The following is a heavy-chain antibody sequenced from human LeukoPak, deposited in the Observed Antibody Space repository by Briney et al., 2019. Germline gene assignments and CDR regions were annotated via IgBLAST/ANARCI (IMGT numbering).Heavy chain of an antibody. CDR3: AKDRLRFLEWFLFDY. Sequence: GGSLRLSCAASGFTFSSYAMSWVRQAPGKGLEWVSGISGSGGSTYYADSVKGRFTISRDNSKSTLSLQINSLRAEDTAVYYCAKDRLRFLEWFLFDYWGQGTLVTVSS. CDR2: ISGSGGST. V-gene: IGHV3-23*01. J-gene: IGHJ4*02. CDR1: GFTFSSYA. D-gene: IGHD3-3*01.